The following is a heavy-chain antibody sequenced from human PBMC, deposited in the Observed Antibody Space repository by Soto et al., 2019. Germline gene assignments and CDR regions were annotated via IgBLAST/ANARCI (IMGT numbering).Heavy chain of an antibody. CDR1: GCTFSIYA. CDR3: AKEGASGLYYFDY. V-gene: IGHV3-23*01. Sequence: PGGSLRLACTASGCTFSIYAIIWFRPPPGKGRVRDPIIGGSGDTPYYADSVESRFTISRDNSRNTLSLQMNSLRAGDSAKCYCAKEGASGLYYFDYWGAGTLVTVAS. D-gene: IGHD6-19*01. CDR2: IGGSGDTP. J-gene: IGHJ4*02.